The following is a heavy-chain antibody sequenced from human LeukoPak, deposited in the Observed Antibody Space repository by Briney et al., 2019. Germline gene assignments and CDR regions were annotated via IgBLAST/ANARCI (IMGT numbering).Heavy chain of an antibody. J-gene: IGHJ5*02. V-gene: IGHV3-33*06. CDR1: EFTFKNYG. CDR3: AKDLSYGSNWFGP. CDR2: IWHDGSKT. Sequence: GGSLRLSCAASEFTFKNYGMHWVRQAPGKGLEWVALIWHDGSKTYYADSVKGRFTISRDDSQNTLYLQMNSLRAEDTAVYFCAKDLSYGSNWFGPWGQGTLVTVSS. D-gene: IGHD3-10*01.